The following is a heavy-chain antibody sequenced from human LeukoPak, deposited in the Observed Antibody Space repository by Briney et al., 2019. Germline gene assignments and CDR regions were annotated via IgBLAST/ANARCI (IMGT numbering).Heavy chain of an antibody. V-gene: IGHV4-59*08. CDR3: ARGFEGLTEYYDILTGYYPHNWFDP. Sequence: SETLSLTCTVSGGSISSYYWSWIRQPPGKGLEWIGYIYYSGSTNYNPSLKSRVTISVDTSKNQFSLKLSSVTAADTAVYYCARGFEGLTEYYDILTGYYPHNWFDPWGQGTLVTVSS. CDR1: GGSISSYY. CDR2: IYYSGST. J-gene: IGHJ5*02. D-gene: IGHD3-9*01.